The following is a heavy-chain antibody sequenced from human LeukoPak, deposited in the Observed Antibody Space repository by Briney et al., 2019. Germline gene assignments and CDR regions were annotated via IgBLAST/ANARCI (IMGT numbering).Heavy chain of an antibody. D-gene: IGHD3-16*01. J-gene: IGHJ5*02. CDR2: INYSGST. Sequence: SETLSLTCAVSGGSIRNDYWSWIRQPPGKGLEWIAYINYSGSTNYNPSLESRVTISVDTSKNLFSRKFTSVTAADTAVYYCARHRPGERRFDPWGQGTLVTVSS. V-gene: IGHV4-59*08. CDR1: GGSIRNDY. CDR3: ARHRPGERRFDP.